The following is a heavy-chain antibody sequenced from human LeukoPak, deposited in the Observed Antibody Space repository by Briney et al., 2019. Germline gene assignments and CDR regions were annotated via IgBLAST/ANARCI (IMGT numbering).Heavy chain of an antibody. CDR3: ARDSLAYYYDSSGQQGVDY. D-gene: IGHD3-22*01. V-gene: IGHV3-21*01. Sequence: GGSLRLSCAASGFTFSSYSMNWVRQAPGKGLEWVSSISSSSSYIYYADSVKGRFTISRDNAKNSLYLQMNSLRAEDTAVYYCARDSLAYYYDSSGQQGVDYWGQGTLATVSS. J-gene: IGHJ4*02. CDR2: ISSSSSYI. CDR1: GFTFSSYS.